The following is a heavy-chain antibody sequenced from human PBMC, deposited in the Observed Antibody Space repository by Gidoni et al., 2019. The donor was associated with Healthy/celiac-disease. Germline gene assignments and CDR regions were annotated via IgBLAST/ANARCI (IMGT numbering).Heavy chain of an antibody. CDR3: VKGPNRYCSGGSCYSSAFDI. Sequence: EVQLVESGGGLVQPGGSLRLSCSASGFTFSSYAMHWVRQAPGKGLEYVSAISSNGGSTYYADSVKGRFTISRDNSKNTLYLQMSSLRAEDTAVYYCVKGPNRYCSGGSCYSSAFDIWGQGTMVTVSS. CDR2: ISSNGGST. D-gene: IGHD2-15*01. V-gene: IGHV3-64D*06. CDR1: GFTFSSYA. J-gene: IGHJ3*02.